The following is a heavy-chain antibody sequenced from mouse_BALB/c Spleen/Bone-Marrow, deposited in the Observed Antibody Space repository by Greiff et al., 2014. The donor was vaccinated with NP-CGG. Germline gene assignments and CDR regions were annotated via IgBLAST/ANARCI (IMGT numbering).Heavy chain of an antibody. CDR1: GYSITSGYY. J-gene: IGHJ4*01. CDR3: ARGGPYDYDYAMDY. Sequence: QSGPGLVKPSQSLSLTCSVTGYSITSGYYWNWIRQFPGNKLEWMGYISYDGSNNYNPSLKNRISITRGTSKNQFFLKLNSVTTEDTATYYCARGGPYDYDYAMDYWGQGTSVTVS. V-gene: IGHV3-6*02. CDR2: ISYDGSN. D-gene: IGHD2-4*01.